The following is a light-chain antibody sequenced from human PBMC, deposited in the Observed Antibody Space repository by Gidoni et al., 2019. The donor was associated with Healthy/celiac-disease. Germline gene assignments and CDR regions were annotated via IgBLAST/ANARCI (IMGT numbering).Light chain of an antibody. Sequence: DIQMTQSPSSLSASVGDRVTITCRASHSISSYLNWYKQKPRKARKLLIYAASSLQSGVLARFSGSGSGTDFTLTISSLQPKDFATYYCQQSYSTPFTFGQGTRLEIK. V-gene: IGKV1-39*01. CDR3: QQSYSTPFT. CDR2: AAS. J-gene: IGKJ5*01. CDR1: HSISSY.